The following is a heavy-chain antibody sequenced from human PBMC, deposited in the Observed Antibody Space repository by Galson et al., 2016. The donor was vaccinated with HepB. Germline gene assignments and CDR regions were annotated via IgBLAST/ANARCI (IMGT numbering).Heavy chain of an antibody. V-gene: IGHV3-48*01. CDR1: GFTFSSYT. CDR2: ISSSSSSI. J-gene: IGHJ6*04. CDR3: ARAGVGPIGV. D-gene: IGHD3-3*01. Sequence: SLRLSCAASGFTFSSYTMNWVRQAPGKGLEWVSYISSSSSSIYYADSVKGRFTISRDNAKNSLYLQMTSLRAEDTAVYYCARAGVGPIGVWGKGATVTVSS.